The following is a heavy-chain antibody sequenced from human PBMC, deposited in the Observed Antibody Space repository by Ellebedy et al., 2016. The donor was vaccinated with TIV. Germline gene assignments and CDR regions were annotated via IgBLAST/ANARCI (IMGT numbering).Heavy chain of an antibody. J-gene: IGHJ3*02. CDR2: IWYDGSNK. CDR3: ARSDRYTFDI. V-gene: IGHV3-33*01. CDR1: GFTFSSYS. Sequence: GGSLRLSXAASGFTFSSYSMHWVRQAPGKGLEWVAVIWYDGSNKYYADSVKGRFTISRDNSKNTLYLQMNSLRAEDTAVYYCARSDRYTFDIWGQGTMVTVSS. D-gene: IGHD5-12*01.